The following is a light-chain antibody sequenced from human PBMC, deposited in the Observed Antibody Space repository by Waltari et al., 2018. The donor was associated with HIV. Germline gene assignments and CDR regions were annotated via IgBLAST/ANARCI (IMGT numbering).Light chain of an antibody. V-gene: IGLV2-14*03. J-gene: IGLJ3*02. CDR2: EVS. Sequence: QSALTQPASVSGSPGQSITISCTGTSSDVGGYNYVSWYQPHPGKAPQLMIYEVSNRPSGVSTRFSGSKSGNTASLTISGLQAEDEADYYCSSYTSSSTQVFGGGTKVTVL. CDR1: SSDVGGYNY. CDR3: SSYTSSSTQV.